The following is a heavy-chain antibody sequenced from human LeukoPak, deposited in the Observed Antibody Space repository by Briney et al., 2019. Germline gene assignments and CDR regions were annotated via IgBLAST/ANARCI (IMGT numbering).Heavy chain of an antibody. D-gene: IGHD1-26*01. CDR1: GFTFSSYS. Sequence: PGGSLRLSCEASGFTFSSYSMNWVRQDPGKGLEWVSSIISSSSYIYYADSVKGRFTISRDNAKNSLYLQMNSLKTEDTAVYYCTARGPDSDSSVAYWGQGTLVTVSS. CDR2: IISSSSYI. V-gene: IGHV3-21*03. CDR3: TARGPDSDSSVAY. J-gene: IGHJ4*02.